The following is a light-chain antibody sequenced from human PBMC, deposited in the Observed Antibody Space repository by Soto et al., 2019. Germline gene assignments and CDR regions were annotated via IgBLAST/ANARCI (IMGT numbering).Light chain of an antibody. V-gene: IGKV2-28*01. J-gene: IGKJ1*01. CDR2: LGS. CDR3: MQALQTGGWT. CDR1: QSLLHSNGYNY. Sequence: DLVMTQSPLSLPVTPGEPASISCRSSQSLLHSNGYNYLDWYLQKPGQSPQLLIDLGSNRASGVPDRLSGSGSGTDFTLKISRVEAEDVGVYYCMQALQTGGWTFGQGTKVEIK.